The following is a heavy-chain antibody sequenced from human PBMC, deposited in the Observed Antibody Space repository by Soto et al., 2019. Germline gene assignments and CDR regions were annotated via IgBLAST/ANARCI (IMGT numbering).Heavy chain of an antibody. CDR1: GYPFIKYG. CDR2: IKVDSGYT. CDR3: ATSSDTGFAP. Sequence: QLQLVQSAAEVKKPGASVRVSCKAYGYPFIKYGISWIRQAPEQGLEWMGWIKVDSGYTNYAQKFQGRVTMTADTSSDTAFMELRSLRLDDTAVYFCATSSDTGFAPWGQGNLVSVSS. J-gene: IGHJ5*02. D-gene: IGHD3-9*01. V-gene: IGHV1-18*04.